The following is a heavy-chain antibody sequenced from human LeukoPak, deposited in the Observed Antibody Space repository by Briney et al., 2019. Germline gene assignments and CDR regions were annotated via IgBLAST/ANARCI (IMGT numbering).Heavy chain of an antibody. V-gene: IGHV3-49*03. D-gene: IGHD6-19*01. J-gene: IGHJ4*02. CDR2: ISGGTT. CDR1: GFTFGDYL. Sequence: PGGSLRLSCTAFGFTFGDYLMSWFRQAPGKGLEWIGFISGGTTEYAASVKGRFTISRDDSTSIAYLQMNSLTTEDTAVYYCSRGSGWLSVYWGQGTLVTVSS. CDR3: SRGSGWLSVY.